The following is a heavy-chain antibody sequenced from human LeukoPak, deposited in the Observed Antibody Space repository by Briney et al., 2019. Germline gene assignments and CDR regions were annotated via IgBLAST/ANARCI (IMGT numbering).Heavy chain of an antibody. Sequence: PGGSLRLSCAASGFTFSSYSMNWVRQAPGKGLEWVSSISSSSSYIYYADSVKGRFTISRDNAKNSLYLQMNSLRAEDTAVYYCAKFLGWSYYYYGMNVWGQGTTVTVSS. J-gene: IGHJ6*02. CDR1: GFTFSSYS. V-gene: IGHV3-21*01. CDR3: AKFLGWSYYYYGMNV. D-gene: IGHD6-19*01. CDR2: ISSSSSYI.